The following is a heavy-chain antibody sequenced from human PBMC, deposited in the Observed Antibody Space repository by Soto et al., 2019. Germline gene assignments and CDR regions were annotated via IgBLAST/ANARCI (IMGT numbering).Heavy chain of an antibody. V-gene: IGHV1-46*01. CDR2: INPSGGST. CDR3: ARQYCSGGSCYTLDY. D-gene: IGHD2-15*01. J-gene: IGHJ4*02. Sequence: QVQLVQSGAEVKKPGASVKVSCKASGYTFTSYFMHWVRQAPGQGLEWMGIINPSGGSTSYAQKFRGRVTMTRETSTSTVYMELSSLRSEDTAVYYCARQYCSGGSCYTLDYWGQGTLVTVSS. CDR1: GYTFTSYF.